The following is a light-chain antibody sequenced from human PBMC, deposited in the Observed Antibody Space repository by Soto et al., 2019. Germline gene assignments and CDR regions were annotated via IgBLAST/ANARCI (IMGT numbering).Light chain of an antibody. CDR2: DAS. Sequence: EIVLTQSPATLSLSPGERATLSCRASQSVDNCLAGYQQKPGQAPRLLIYDASDRAPGIPARFSGSGSGTDFTLTISNLDPEDFAVYYCQQCNNWPPITFGQGTRLDI. CDR1: QSVDNC. V-gene: IGKV3-11*01. J-gene: IGKJ5*01. CDR3: QQCNNWPPIT.